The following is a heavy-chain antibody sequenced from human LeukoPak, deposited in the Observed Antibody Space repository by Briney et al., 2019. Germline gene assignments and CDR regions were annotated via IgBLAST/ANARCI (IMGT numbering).Heavy chain of an antibody. D-gene: IGHD3-10*01. CDR1: GFTFSDYY. CDR2: ISSSGSTI. Sequence: GGSLRLSCAASGFTFSDYYMSWIRQAPGKGLEWVSYISSSGSTIYYADSVKGRFTISRENAKNSLYLQMNSLRAGDTAVYYCARERMVRGVIGYYYYGMDVWGKGTRSPSPQ. J-gene: IGHJ6*04. V-gene: IGHV3-11*04. CDR3: ARERMVRGVIGYYYYGMDV.